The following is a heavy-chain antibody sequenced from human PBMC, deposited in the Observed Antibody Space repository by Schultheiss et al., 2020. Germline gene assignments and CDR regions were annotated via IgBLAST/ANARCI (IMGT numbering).Heavy chain of an antibody. J-gene: IGHJ6*02. CDR3: AKDGGQHLNYHYGLDV. V-gene: IGHV3-48*01. D-gene: IGHD6-13*01. CDR2: ISSSSSTI. CDR1: GFTFSSYS. Sequence: GESLKISCAASGFTFSSYSMNWVRQAPGKGLEWVSSISSSSSTIYYADSVKGRFTISRDNAKNSLYLQMNSLRADDTAVYYCAKDGGQHLNYHYGLDVWGQGTTVTGSS.